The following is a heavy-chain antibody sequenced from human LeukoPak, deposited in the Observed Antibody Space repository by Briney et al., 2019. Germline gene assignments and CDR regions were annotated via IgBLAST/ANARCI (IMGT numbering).Heavy chain of an antibody. CDR1: GFTFSSYS. Sequence: PGGSLRLSCAASGFTFSSYSMNWVRQAPGKGLEWVSYISSSSSTIYYADSVKGRFTISRDNAKNSLYLQMNSLRAEDTAVYYCAREESGIHYYYMDVWGKGTTVTVSS. J-gene: IGHJ6*03. CDR2: ISSSSSTI. V-gene: IGHV3-48*01. D-gene: IGHD3-10*01. CDR3: AREESGIHYYYMDV.